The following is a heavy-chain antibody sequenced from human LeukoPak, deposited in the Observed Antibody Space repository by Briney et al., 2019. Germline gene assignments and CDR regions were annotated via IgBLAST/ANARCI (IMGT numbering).Heavy chain of an antibody. CDR3: ARDPGITGTTE. CDR1: GYTFTGYY. V-gene: IGHV1-2*02. CDR2: INPNSGGT. Sequence: ASVKVSCKXSGYTFTGYYMHWVRQAPGQGLERMGWINPNSGGTNYAQKFQGRVTMTRDTSISTAYMELSRLRSDDTAVYYCARDPGITGTTEWGQGTLVTVSS. J-gene: IGHJ4*02. D-gene: IGHD1-7*01.